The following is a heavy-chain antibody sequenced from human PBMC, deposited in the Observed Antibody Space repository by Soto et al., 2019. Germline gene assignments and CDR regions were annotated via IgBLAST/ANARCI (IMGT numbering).Heavy chain of an antibody. V-gene: IGHV3-49*03. CDR3: TVRGVIIVDWFDP. Sequence: GGSLRLSCTASGFTFGDYAMSWFRQAPGKGLEWVGFIRSKAYGGTTEYAASVKGRFTISRDDSKSIAYLQMNSLKTEDTAVYYCTVRGVIIVDWFDPWGQGTLVTVSS. CDR2: IRSKAYGGTT. J-gene: IGHJ5*02. D-gene: IGHD3-10*01. CDR1: GFTFGDYA.